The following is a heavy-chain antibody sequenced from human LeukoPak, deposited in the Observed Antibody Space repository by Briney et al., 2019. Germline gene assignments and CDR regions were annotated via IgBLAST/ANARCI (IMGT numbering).Heavy chain of an antibody. V-gene: IGHV3-7*05. J-gene: IGHJ4*02. CDR3: AREGQQLAFDY. Sequence: GGSLRLSCAASGFTFSSYWMNWVRQAPGKGLEWVANIKQDGSEEYYVDSVKGRFTISRDNAKNSLYLQMNSLRAEDTAVYYCAREGQQLAFDYWGQGTLVTVSS. CDR1: GFTFSSYW. D-gene: IGHD6-13*01. CDR2: IKQDGSEE.